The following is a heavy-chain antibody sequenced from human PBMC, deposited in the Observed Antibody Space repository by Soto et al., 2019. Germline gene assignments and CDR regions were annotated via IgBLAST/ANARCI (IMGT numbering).Heavy chain of an antibody. CDR1: GFTFSSYG. J-gene: IGHJ4*02. V-gene: IGHV3-30*18. D-gene: IGHD3-3*01. Sequence: GGSLRLSCAASGFTFSSYGMHWVRQAPGKGLEWVAVISYDGSNKYYADSVKGRFTISRDNSKNTLYLQMNSLRAEDTAVYYCAKGPRFLEWFPVDYWGQGTLVTAPQ. CDR2: ISYDGSNK. CDR3: AKGPRFLEWFPVDY.